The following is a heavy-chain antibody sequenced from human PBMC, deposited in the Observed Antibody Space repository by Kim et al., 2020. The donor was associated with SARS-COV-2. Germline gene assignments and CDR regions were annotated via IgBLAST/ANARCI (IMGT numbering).Heavy chain of an antibody. CDR3: ARVGDSSGYYYFDIYYYMDV. D-gene: IGHD3-22*01. Sequence: GGSLRLSCAASGFTFSSYAMHWVRQAPGKGLEWVAVISYDGSNKYYADSVKGRFTISRDNSKNTLYLQMNSLRAEDTAVYYCARVGDSSGYYYFDIYYYMDVWGKGTTVTVSS. J-gene: IGHJ6*03. CDR1: GFTFSSYA. V-gene: IGHV3-30-3*01. CDR2: ISYDGSNK.